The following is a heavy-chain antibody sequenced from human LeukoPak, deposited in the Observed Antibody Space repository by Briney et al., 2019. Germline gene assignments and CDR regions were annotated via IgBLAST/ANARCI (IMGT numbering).Heavy chain of an antibody. D-gene: IGHD1-26*01. CDR3: AREDGSYYYFDY. V-gene: IGHV3-21*01. J-gene: IGHJ4*02. CDR1: GFTFSSYS. Sequence: GGSLRLSCAASGFTFSSYSMNWVRQAPGKGLEWVSSISSSSSYIYYADSVKGRFTISRDSAKNSLYLQMNSLRAEDTAVYYCAREDGSYYYFDYWGQGTLVTVSS. CDR2: ISSSSSYI.